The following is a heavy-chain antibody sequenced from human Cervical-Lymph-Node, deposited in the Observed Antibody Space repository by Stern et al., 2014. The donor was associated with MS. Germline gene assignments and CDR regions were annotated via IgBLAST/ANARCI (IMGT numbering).Heavy chain of an antibody. J-gene: IGHJ4*02. D-gene: IGHD3-3*01. V-gene: IGHV2-70*04. CDR1: GFSLVTSGVR. Sequence: SGPALVQPTQTLTLTCTFSGFSLVTSGVRVSWIRQPPGKALEWLARIDWNDKTFYNTSLMTRLTISKDTSKNQVVLTMTNVDPVDTATYYCARMMGSGYRHYFDYWGQGTPVTVS. CDR3: ARMMGSGYRHYFDY. CDR2: IDWNDKT.